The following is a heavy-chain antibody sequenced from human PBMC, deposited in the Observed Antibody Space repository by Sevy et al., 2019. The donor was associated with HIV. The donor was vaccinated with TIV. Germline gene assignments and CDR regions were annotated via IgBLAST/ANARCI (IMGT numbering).Heavy chain of an antibody. J-gene: IGHJ4*02. CDR1: GFSISGYT. CDR3: ARVGLGDCSGTNCSPNDY. D-gene: IGHD2-2*01. Sequence: GGSLRLSCAASGFSISGYTMNWVRQAPGKGLERVSSISSGSSFIYYADSLKGRFTISRDNARNLLYLQMNSLRVEDTAVYYCARVGLGDCSGTNCSPNDYWRQGTLVTVSS. V-gene: IGHV3-21*01. CDR2: ISSGSSFI.